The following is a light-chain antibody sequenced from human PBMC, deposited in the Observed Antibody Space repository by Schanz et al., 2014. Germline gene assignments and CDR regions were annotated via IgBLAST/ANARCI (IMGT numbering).Light chain of an antibody. CDR2: GAF. Sequence: EIVLTQSPGTLSLSPGERATLSCKASQSISGYDLAWYQQKPGQAPRLLIYGAFDRATGIPDRFSGSGSGTVFTLTISRLEPEDFAVYYCQQYGSSIFTFGPGTKVDIK. CDR1: QSISGYD. J-gene: IGKJ3*01. CDR3: QQYGSSIFT. V-gene: IGKV3-20*01.